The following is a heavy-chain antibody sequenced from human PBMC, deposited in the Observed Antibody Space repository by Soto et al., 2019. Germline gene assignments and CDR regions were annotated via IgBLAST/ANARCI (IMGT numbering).Heavy chain of an antibody. Sequence: GGSLRLSCAASGFTFSSYGMHWVRQAPGKGLERVAVIWYDGSNKYYADSVKGRFTISSDNSKNTLYLQMNSLRAEDTAVYYCARTNYDFWSGYYIGSPYHYYFDYWGQGT. CDR2: IWYDGSNK. CDR1: GFTFSSYG. V-gene: IGHV3-33*01. CDR3: ARTNYDFWSGYYIGSPYHYYFDY. J-gene: IGHJ4*02. D-gene: IGHD3-3*01.